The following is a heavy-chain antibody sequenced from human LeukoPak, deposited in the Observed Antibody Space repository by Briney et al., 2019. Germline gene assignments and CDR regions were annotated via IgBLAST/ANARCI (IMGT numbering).Heavy chain of an antibody. D-gene: IGHD3-22*01. CDR3: ARLLHDSRGYYYFDY. CDR2: INHSGST. Sequence: TETLSLTCAVYGGSFSGYYWSWIRQPPGKGLEWIGEINHSGSTNYNPSLKSRVTISVDRSKNQFSLKLSSVTAADTAVYYCARLLHDSRGYYYFDYWGPGTLVTVSS. V-gene: IGHV4-34*01. J-gene: IGHJ4*02. CDR1: GGSFSGYY.